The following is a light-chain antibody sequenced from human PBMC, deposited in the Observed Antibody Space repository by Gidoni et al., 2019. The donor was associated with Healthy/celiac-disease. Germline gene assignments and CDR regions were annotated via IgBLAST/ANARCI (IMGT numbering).Light chain of an antibody. J-gene: IGKJ3*01. CDR3: QQRSNWPRT. CDR2: DAS. V-gene: IGKV3-11*01. Sequence: EIVLTQSPATLSLSPGERATLSCRASQSVSSYLAWYQQKPGQAPRLLIYDASNRATGIPARFSGSGSGTDFTLTISSLEPEDFAVYYCQQRSNWPRTFXPXTKVDIE. CDR1: QSVSSY.